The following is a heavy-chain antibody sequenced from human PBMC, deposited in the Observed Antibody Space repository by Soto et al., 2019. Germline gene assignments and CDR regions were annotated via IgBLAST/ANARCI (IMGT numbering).Heavy chain of an antibody. CDR3: ARGQEVGAHFFDS. CDR2: IGISGDT. D-gene: IGHD2-15*01. V-gene: IGHV3-13*04. Sequence: PGGFQRVSCEASGFTFSKFDMHWVRQPTGKGLEWVSTIGISGDTYYAVSVKGRFTISRDNAKNSLSLQMNSLRAGDTALYFCARGQEVGAHFFDSWGQGTQVTVSS. J-gene: IGHJ4*02. CDR1: GFTFSKFD.